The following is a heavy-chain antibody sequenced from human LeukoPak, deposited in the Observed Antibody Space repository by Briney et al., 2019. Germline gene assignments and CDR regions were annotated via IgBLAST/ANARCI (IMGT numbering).Heavy chain of an antibody. V-gene: IGHV4-59*04. D-gene: IGHD1-14*01. CDR2: IYYSGST. Sequence: SETLSLTCTVSGGSISSYYWSWIRQPPGKGLEWIGYIYYSGSTYYNPSLKSRVTISVDTSKNQFSLKLSSVTAADTAVYYCARTPPDYWGQGTLVTVSS. CDR1: GGSISSYY. J-gene: IGHJ4*02. CDR3: ARTPPDY.